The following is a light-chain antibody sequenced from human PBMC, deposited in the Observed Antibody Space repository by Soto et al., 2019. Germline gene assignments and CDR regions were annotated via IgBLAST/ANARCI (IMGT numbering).Light chain of an antibody. Sequence: QLVLTQPPSASGSPGQSVTISCTGTSSDVGGYNYVSWYQQHPGKAPKLMIYEVSKRPSGVPDRFSGSKSGNTASLTVSGLQAEDEADYYCISYAGSNNWVFGGGTKLTVL. CDR3: ISYAGSNNWV. J-gene: IGLJ3*02. V-gene: IGLV2-8*01. CDR1: SSDVGGYNY. CDR2: EVS.